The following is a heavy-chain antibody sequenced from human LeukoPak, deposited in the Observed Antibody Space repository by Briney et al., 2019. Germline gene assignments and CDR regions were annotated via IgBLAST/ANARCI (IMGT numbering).Heavy chain of an antibody. J-gene: IGHJ4*02. CDR1: GFTVSNSY. CDR2: IYSDGGT. V-gene: IGHV3-53*01. Sequence: GGALRLSCVASGFTVSNSYMSWVRQAPGKGLEWVSVIYSDGGTFYSDSVKGRFTISRDYSKSTLYLQMNSLRADDTAVYYCARDSNGPAFWGQGTLVTVSS. CDR3: ARDSNGPAF. D-gene: IGHD6-19*01.